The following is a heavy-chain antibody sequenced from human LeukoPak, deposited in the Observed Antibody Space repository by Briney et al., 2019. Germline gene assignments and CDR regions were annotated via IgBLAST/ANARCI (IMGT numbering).Heavy chain of an antibody. J-gene: IGHJ4*02. CDR2: INPSGVFT. V-gene: IGHV1-46*01. Sequence: GESLKISCKGSGYTFTTYYMHWVRQAPGQGPEWMGIINPSGVFTSYAQKFQGRVTMTRDMSTSTVYMELSSLRSEDTAVYYCARVRNWGAVLDYWGQGTLVTVSS. D-gene: IGHD3-16*01. CDR3: ARVRNWGAVLDY. CDR1: GYTFTTYY.